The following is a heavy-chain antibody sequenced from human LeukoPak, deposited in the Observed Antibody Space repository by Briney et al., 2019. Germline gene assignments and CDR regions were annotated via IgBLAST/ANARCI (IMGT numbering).Heavy chain of an antibody. V-gene: IGHV4-59*01. CDR3: ARVLYYDFWSGYMPYYYYMDV. D-gene: IGHD3-3*01. Sequence: SETLSLTCTVSSGSFRTYYWSWIRQPPGKGLEWIGYIFYNEGTSYNPSLKSRVTISVDTSKNQFSLKLSSVTAADTAVYYCARVLYYDFWSGYMPYYYYMDVWGKGTTVTVSS. J-gene: IGHJ6*03. CDR2: IFYNEGT. CDR1: SGSFRTYY.